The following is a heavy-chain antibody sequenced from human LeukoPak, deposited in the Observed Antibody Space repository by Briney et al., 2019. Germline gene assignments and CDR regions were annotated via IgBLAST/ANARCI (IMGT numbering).Heavy chain of an antibody. D-gene: IGHD2-15*01. CDR1: GGSISSYY. CDR2: IYYSGST. CDR3: ARGGGSFPNYYYYYGMDV. V-gene: IGHV4-59*01. J-gene: IGHJ6*02. Sequence: SSETLSLTCTVSGGSISSYYWSWIRRPPGKGLEWIGYIYYSGSTNYNPSLKSRVTISVDTSKNQFSLKLSSVTAADTAVYYCARGGGSFPNYYYYYGMDVWGQGTTATVSS.